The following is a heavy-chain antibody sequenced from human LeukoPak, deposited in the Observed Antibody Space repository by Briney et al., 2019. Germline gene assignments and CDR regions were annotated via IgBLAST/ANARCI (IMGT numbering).Heavy chain of an antibody. CDR1: GFSLSRSS. V-gene: IGHV3-30*02. CDR2: IRYDGSYE. J-gene: IGHJ4*02. D-gene: IGHD2-2*01. Sequence: PGGSLRLSCAASGFSLSRSSMHWVRQAPGKGLEWVAFIRYDGSYENYSDSVKGRFIISRDISKNTLYLQMKRLGAEDTAVYYCAKDSYCSSTSCYPHLFFDYWGQGTPVTVSS. CDR3: AKDSYCSSTSCYPHLFFDY.